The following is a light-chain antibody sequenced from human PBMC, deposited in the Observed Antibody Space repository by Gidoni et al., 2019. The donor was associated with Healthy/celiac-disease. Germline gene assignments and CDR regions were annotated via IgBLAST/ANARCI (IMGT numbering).Light chain of an antibody. CDR2: EGS. Sequence: QSALTQPASVSGSPDPSTTISCTGTSSDVGSYNLVSWYHQHPGKAPKLMIYEGSKRPSGVSNRFSGSKSGNTASRTISGLQAEDEADYYCCSYAGSSTFYVVFGGGTKLTVL. J-gene: IGLJ2*01. CDR3: CSYAGSSTFYVV. CDR1: SSDVGSYNL. V-gene: IGLV2-23*03.